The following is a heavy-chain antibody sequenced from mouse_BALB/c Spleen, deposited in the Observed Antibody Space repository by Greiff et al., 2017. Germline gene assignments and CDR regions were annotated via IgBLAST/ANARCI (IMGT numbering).Heavy chain of an antibody. V-gene: IGHV2-9*02. CDR1: GFSLTSYG. J-gene: IGHJ3*01. CDR2: IWAGGST. Sequence: VKLVESGPGLVAPSQSLSITCTVSGFSLTSYGVHWVRQPPGKGLEWLGVIWAGGSTNYNSALMSRLSISKDNSKSQVFLKMNSLQTDDTAMYYCARAGHGEYGSSLFAYWGQGTLVTVSA. D-gene: IGHD1-1*01. CDR3: ARAGHGEYGSSLFAY.